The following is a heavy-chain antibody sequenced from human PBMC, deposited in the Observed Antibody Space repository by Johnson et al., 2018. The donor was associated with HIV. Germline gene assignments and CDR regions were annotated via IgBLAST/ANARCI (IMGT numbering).Heavy chain of an antibody. Sequence: VQLVESGGGLIQPGGSLRLSCAASGFTVSSNYMHWVRQVTGKGLEWVSGITTAGDTYYPGSVKGRFTIFRENVKNSLYLQMNSLRAGDTAVYYCARGVLAFDIWGQGTMVTVSS. CDR3: ARGVLAFDI. V-gene: IGHV3-13*01. J-gene: IGHJ3*02. CDR2: ITTAGDT. CDR1: GFTVSSNY. D-gene: IGHD5/OR15-5a*01.